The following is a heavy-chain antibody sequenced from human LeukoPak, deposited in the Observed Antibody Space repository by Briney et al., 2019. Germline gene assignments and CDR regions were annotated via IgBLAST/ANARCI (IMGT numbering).Heavy chain of an antibody. V-gene: IGHV3-23*01. CDR2: VSPPGVGT. D-gene: IGHD7-27*01. CDR3: ARDLAWGAFDY. J-gene: IGHJ4*02. CDR1: GFAFSKHG. Sequence: PGGSLRLSCAASGFAFSKHGMNWVRQAPGKGLEWLSGVSPPGVGTYYAASVKGRFTISRDDSKNTLSLQMNSLRVEDTAVYYCARDLAWGAFDYWGQGTLVTVSS.